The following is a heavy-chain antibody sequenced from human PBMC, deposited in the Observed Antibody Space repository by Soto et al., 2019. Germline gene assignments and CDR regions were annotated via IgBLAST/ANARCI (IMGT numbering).Heavy chain of an antibody. CDR1: GGSINSGGYY. V-gene: IGHV4-31*03. D-gene: IGHD6-13*01. CDR2: MYYSWST. Sequence: QVQLRESGPGLVKPSQTLSLTCTVSGGSINSGGYYWNWIRQHPGKGLEWIGYMYYSWSTYYNPFLTSRVIISADTSEKHFSLKLSSVTAADTAVYFCARGYRQSGYSSSWVFDYWGQGTLVNVSS. J-gene: IGHJ4*02. CDR3: ARGYRQSGYSSSWVFDY.